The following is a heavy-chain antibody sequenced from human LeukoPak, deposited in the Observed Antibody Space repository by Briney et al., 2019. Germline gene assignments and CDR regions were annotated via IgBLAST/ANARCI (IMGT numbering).Heavy chain of an antibody. D-gene: IGHD3-22*01. CDR2: IYYTGST. CDR3: ARDSSGYYYIPDFDY. Sequence: TSETLSLTCTVSGGSISSSSYYWGWIRQPPGKGLEWIGSIYYTGSTYYNPSLKSRVTISVDTSKNQFSLKLSSVTAADTAVYYCARDSSGYYYIPDFDYWGQGTLVTVSS. CDR1: GGSISSSSYY. V-gene: IGHV4-39*07. J-gene: IGHJ4*02.